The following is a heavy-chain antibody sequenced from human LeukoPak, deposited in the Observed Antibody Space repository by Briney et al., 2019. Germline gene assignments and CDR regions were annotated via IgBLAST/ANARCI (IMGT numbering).Heavy chain of an antibody. Sequence: ASVKVSCKVSGYTLTELSMHWVRQAPGKGLEWMGGFDPEDGETIYAQKFQGRVTMTEDTSTDTAYMELSSLRPEDTAVYYCATGTTYRYSSSWYAYYYYMDVWGKGTTVTISS. V-gene: IGHV1-24*01. CDR1: GYTLTELS. D-gene: IGHD6-13*01. CDR3: ATGTTYRYSSSWYAYYYYMDV. CDR2: FDPEDGET. J-gene: IGHJ6*03.